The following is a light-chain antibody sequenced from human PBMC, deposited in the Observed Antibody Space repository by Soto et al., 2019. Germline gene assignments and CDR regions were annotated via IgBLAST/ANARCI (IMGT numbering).Light chain of an antibody. CDR2: DGT. V-gene: IGLV2-23*01. J-gene: IGLJ1*01. CDR1: TSDVGGYNL. Sequence: QSVLTQPASVSGSPGQSITISCGGTTSDVGGYNLVSWYQQHTAKAPKLLIYDGTQRPSGVSSRFSGSKSGNTASLTISGLQAEDEADYYCCSYASSSSYVFGTGTKLTVL. CDR3: CSYASSSSYV.